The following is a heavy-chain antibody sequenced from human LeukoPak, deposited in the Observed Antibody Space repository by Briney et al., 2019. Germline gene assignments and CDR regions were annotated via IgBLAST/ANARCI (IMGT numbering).Heavy chain of an antibody. CDR1: GFTFSSYA. V-gene: IGHV3-48*04. CDR2: ISSSGSII. CDR3: ARDRFSGSYPLDY. Sequence: PGRSLRLSCAASGFTFSSYAMHWVRQAPGKGLEWVSYISSSGSIIYYADSVKGRFTISRDNAKNSLYLQMNSLRAEDTAVYYCARDRFSGSYPLDYWGQGTLVTVSS. D-gene: IGHD1-26*01. J-gene: IGHJ4*02.